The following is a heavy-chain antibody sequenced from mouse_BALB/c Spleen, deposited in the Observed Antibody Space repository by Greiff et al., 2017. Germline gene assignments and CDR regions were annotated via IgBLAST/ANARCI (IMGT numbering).Heavy chain of an antibody. D-gene: IGHD3-2*02. CDR1: GFSLTSYG. V-gene: IGHV2-9*02. J-gene: IGHJ4*01. Sequence: VQRVESGPGLVAPSQSLSITCTVSGFSLTSYGVHWVRQPPGKGLEWLGVIWAGGSTNYNSALMSRLSISKDNSKSQVFLKMNSLQTDDTAMYYCARDQGILAMDYWGQGTSVTVSS. CDR2: IWAGGST. CDR3: ARDQGILAMDY.